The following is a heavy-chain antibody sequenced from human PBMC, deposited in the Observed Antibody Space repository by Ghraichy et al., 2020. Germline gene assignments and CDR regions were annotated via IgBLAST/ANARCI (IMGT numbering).Heavy chain of an antibody. V-gene: IGHV3-20*04. CDR2: INWNGGSI. D-gene: IGHD2-2*01. J-gene: IGHJ4*02. Sequence: GESLNISCAASGFTFDDHGMAWVRQAPGKGLEWVASINWNGGSIGYADSVKGRFTISRDNARNSLYLEMNSLRVEDTALYYCAKDLSSSWSPSDNWGQGTLVIVSS. CDR3: AKDLSSSWSPSDN. CDR1: GFTFDDHG.